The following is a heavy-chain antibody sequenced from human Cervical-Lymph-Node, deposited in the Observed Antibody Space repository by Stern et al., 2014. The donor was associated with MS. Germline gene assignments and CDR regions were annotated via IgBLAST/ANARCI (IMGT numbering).Heavy chain of an antibody. CDR1: GGTFRSYA. CDR2: IIPILGTE. CDR3: ATGGEGATNWFDP. Sequence: VHLVESGAEVKKPGSSVKVSCKASGGTFRSYAISWVRQAPGQGLEWMGGIIPILGTENYAKKFQGRVTIPADESTSTAYMELSSLRSEDTAVYYCATGGEGATNWFDPWGQGTLVTVSS. D-gene: IGHD3-10*01. V-gene: IGHV1-69*01. J-gene: IGHJ5*02.